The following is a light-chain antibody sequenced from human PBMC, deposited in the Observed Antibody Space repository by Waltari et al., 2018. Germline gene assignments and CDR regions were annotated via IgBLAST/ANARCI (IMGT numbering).Light chain of an antibody. CDR1: SGNIATNY. V-gene: IGLV6-57*03. CDR2: EDN. J-gene: IGLJ2*01. Sequence: FMLTQPHSVSESPGKTVTISCTRSSGNIATNYVQWYQQRPGSAPTKVIYEDNHRPSGVPDRFSGSIDSSSNSASLIISGLKAEDEADYYCQSFDSSHVVFGGGTKLTVL. CDR3: QSFDSSHVV.